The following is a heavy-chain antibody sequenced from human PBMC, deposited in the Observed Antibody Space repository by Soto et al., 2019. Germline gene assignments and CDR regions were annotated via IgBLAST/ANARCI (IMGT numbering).Heavy chain of an antibody. CDR1: GGSISDGYY. CDR2: ISDSGST. Sequence: SDTLSLTCAVSGGSISDGYYWSWIRQHPGKGLEWNGSISDSGSTSYNPSLTSRLTISVDTSKNQFSLNLWSVTAAATAVYYCASRDRSGFSYWLDTWGQGTLVTVSS. CDR3: ASRDRSGFSYWLDT. V-gene: IGHV4-31*11. D-gene: IGHD3-22*01. J-gene: IGHJ5*02.